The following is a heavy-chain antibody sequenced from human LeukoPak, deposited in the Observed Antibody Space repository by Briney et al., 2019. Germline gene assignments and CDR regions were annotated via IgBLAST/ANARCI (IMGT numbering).Heavy chain of an antibody. CDR2: IYYSGST. CDR3: ARSGYDYVWGSYLYFDY. D-gene: IGHD3-16*02. CDR1: GGSVSSGSYY. Sequence: SETLSLTCTVSGGSVSSGSYYWSWIRQPPGKGLEWIGYIYYSGSTNYNPSLKSRVTISVDTSKNQFSLKLSSVTAADTAVYYCARSGYDYVWGSYLYFDYWGQGTLVTVSS. V-gene: IGHV4-61*01. J-gene: IGHJ4*02.